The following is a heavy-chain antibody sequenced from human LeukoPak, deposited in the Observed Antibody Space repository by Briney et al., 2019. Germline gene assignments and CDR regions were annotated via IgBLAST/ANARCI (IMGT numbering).Heavy chain of an antibody. CDR3: ARGTAVAGTPRFDY. V-gene: IGHV4-34*01. CDR2: INHSGST. Sequence: SETLSLTCAVYGGSFSGYYWSWIRQPQGKGLEWMGEINHSGSTNYNPSLKSRVTISVDTSKNQFSLKLSSVTAADTAVYYCARGTAVAGTPRFDYWGQGTLVTVSS. D-gene: IGHD6-19*01. J-gene: IGHJ4*02. CDR1: GGSFSGYY.